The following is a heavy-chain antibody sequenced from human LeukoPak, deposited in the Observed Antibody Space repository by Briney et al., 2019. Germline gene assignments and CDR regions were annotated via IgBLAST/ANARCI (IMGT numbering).Heavy chain of an antibody. J-gene: IGHJ4*02. Sequence: PGGSLRHACAASGFIFSSYWMAWVRQAPGKGLEWVADIKEDGSENYYVDSVKGRFTISRDNSKNTLYLQMNSLRAEDTAVYYCARGSLGPYYDILTGYYHVPDFDYWGQGTLVTVSS. CDR3: ARGSLGPYYDILTGYYHVPDFDY. V-gene: IGHV3-7*01. D-gene: IGHD3-9*01. CDR2: IKEDGSEN. CDR1: GFIFSSYW.